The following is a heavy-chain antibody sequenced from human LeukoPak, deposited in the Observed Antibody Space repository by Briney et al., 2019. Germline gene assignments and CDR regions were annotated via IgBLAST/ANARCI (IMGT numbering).Heavy chain of an antibody. CDR3: AKDMRSRGYSGYDCFDY. Sequence: ASVTVSCTASSYTFTGYYMHWVRQAPGQGLEWMGWINPHSGDTNYAQKFQGRVTMTRDTSTSTAYMEVSRLRSDDTAVYYCAKDMRSRGYSGYDCFDYWGQGTLVTVSS. J-gene: IGHJ4*02. D-gene: IGHD5-12*01. CDR2: INPHSGDT. CDR1: SYTFTGYY. V-gene: IGHV1-2*02.